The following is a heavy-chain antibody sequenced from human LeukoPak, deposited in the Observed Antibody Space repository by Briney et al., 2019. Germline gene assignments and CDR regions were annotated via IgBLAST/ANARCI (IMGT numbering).Heavy chain of an antibody. Sequence: GESLKISCKGSGYRFTNYWIGWLRQMPGKGLEWMGIIYPGDSDIRYSPSFQGQVTISADKSISTAYLQWSSLKASDSAIYYCVRHITGSFQRAAFDIWGQGTMITIS. D-gene: IGHD1-26*01. V-gene: IGHV5-51*01. CDR3: VRHITGSFQRAAFDI. CDR1: GYRFTNYW. CDR2: IYPGDSDI. J-gene: IGHJ3*02.